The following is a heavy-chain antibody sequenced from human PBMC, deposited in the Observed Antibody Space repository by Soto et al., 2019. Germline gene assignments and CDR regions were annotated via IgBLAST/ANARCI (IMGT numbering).Heavy chain of an antibody. CDR1: GGSISSGAYY. Sequence: QGQLQESGPGLVKPSQTLSLTCSVSGGSISSGAYYWSWIRQHPGKGLEWIGYIHYSGSTTYNPSLKSRVTISVDTSKNQFSLNLSSVTAADTALYYCARVSYDNTGSGYFDYWGQGTLVTVSS. V-gene: IGHV4-31*03. CDR3: ARVSYDNTGSGYFDY. D-gene: IGHD3-22*01. CDR2: IHYSGST. J-gene: IGHJ4*02.